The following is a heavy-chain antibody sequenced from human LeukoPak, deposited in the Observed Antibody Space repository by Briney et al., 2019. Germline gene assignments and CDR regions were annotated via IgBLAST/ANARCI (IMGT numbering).Heavy chain of an antibody. V-gene: IGHV4-39*01. J-gene: IGHJ4*02. CDR3: ARHTITYYYDSSGYYPGYYFDY. Sequence: SETLSLTCTVSGGSISSSSYYWGWIRQPPGKGLEWIGSIYYSGSTYCNPSLKSRVTISVDTSKNQFSLKLSSVTAADTAVYYCARHTITYYYDSSGYYPGYYFDYWGQGTLVTVSS. CDR2: IYYSGST. CDR1: GGSISSSSYY. D-gene: IGHD3-22*01.